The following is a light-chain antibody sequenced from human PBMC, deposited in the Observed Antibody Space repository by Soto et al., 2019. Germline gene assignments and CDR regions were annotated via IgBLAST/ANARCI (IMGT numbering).Light chain of an antibody. CDR1: SSDVGGYNY. CDR3: SSYAGSKNLV. J-gene: IGLJ2*01. CDR2: EVS. V-gene: IGLV2-8*01. Sequence: QSALTQPPSASGSPGQSVTISCTGTSSDVGGYNYVSWYQQHPGKAPKLMIYEVSKRPSGVPDRFPGSKSGNTASLTVSGLQAEDEADYYCSSYAGSKNLVFGGGTKLTVL.